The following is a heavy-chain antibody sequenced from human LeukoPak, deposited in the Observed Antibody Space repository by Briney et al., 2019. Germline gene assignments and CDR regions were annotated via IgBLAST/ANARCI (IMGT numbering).Heavy chain of an antibody. V-gene: IGHV4-39*07. CDR1: SGSISTSNYY. D-gene: IGHD5-12*01. J-gene: IGHJ4*02. CDR2: IFYSGST. Sequence: PSETLSLTCTVSSGSISTSNYYWGWVRQPPGKALEWIGNIFYSGSTYYSPSLKSRVTISVDTSKNQFSLKLSSVTAADTAVYYCARDRGDGYDYFWDYWGQGTLVTVSS. CDR3: ARDRGDGYDYFWDY.